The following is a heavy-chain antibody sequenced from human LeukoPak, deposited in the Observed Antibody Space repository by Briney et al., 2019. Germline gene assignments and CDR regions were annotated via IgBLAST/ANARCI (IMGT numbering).Heavy chain of an antibody. Sequence: ASVKVSCKPSGYTFTSYDINWVRQATGQGLEWMGWMNPNSGNTGYAQKFQGRVTMTRNTSISTAYMELSSLRSEDTAVYYCARSTITMIRGAHWGLGYWGQGTLVTVSS. CDR2: MNPNSGNT. V-gene: IGHV1-8*01. D-gene: IGHD3-10*01. CDR3: ARSTITMIRGAHWGLGY. CDR1: GYTFTSYD. J-gene: IGHJ4*02.